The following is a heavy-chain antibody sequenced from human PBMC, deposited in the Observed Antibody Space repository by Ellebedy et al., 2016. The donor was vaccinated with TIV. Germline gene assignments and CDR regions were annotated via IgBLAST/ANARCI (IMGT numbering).Heavy chain of an antibody. V-gene: IGHV4-38-2*02. J-gene: IGHJ4*02. CDR1: GYSISSGYY. Sequence: MPSETLSLTCTVSGYSISSGYYWGWIRQPPGKGLEWIASIYHSGSTYYNPSLKSRFTISVDTSKNQFSLKLSSVTAADTAVYYCARDGSGSYYTPYYFDYWGQGTLLAVSS. CDR2: IYHSGST. D-gene: IGHD3-10*01. CDR3: ARDGSGSYYTPYYFDY.